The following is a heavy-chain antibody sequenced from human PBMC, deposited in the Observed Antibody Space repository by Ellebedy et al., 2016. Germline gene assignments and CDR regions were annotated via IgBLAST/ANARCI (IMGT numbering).Heavy chain of an antibody. CDR3: AKDVTSLHHGSDWC. Sequence: GESLKISCAASGFTLSNYAMTWVRQAPGKGLEWVSSIGLNDGNTYFADSVKGRFTLSRDNSNNTLYLQMNSLRAEDTAVYYCAKDVTSLHHGSDWCWGQGTLVSVSS. V-gene: IGHV3-23*01. D-gene: IGHD5-12*01. CDR1: GFTLSNYA. CDR2: IGLNDGNT. J-gene: IGHJ4*02.